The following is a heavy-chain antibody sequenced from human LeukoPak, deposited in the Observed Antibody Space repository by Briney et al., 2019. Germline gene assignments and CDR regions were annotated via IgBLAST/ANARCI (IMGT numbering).Heavy chain of an antibody. V-gene: IGHV4-34*01. D-gene: IGHD3-10*01. J-gene: IGHJ2*01. CDR3: ARDRVERFGESSPNWYFDL. Sequence: SETLSLTCTVSGGSISSYYWSWIRQPPGKGLEWIGEINHSGSTNYNPSLKSRVTISVDTSKNQFSLKLSSVTAADTAVYYCARDRVERFGESSPNWYFDLWGRGTLVTVSS. CDR1: GGSISSYY. CDR2: INHSGST.